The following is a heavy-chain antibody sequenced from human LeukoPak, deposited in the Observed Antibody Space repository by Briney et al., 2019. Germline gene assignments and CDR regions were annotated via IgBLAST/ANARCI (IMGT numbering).Heavy chain of an antibody. J-gene: IGHJ3*02. V-gene: IGHV3-15*01. CDR1: AFTFSNAW. CDR2: IKSKTAGGTT. D-gene: IGHD3-16*01. CDR3: AKDRAGGAFDI. Sequence: GGSLRLSCAASAFTFSNAWMSWVRQAPGKGLEWVGRIKSKTAGGTTDYAAPVKGRFTISRDDSKNTLYLQMNSLRSEDTAVYYCAKDRAGGAFDIWGQGTMVTVSS.